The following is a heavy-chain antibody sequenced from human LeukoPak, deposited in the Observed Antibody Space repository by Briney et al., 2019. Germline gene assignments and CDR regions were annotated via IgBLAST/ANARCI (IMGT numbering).Heavy chain of an antibody. J-gene: IGHJ3*02. V-gene: IGHV1-18*01. D-gene: IGHD5/OR15-5a*01. CDR3: ARCLGSVRYQSVPYRGAFDI. CDR1: GYTFTSYG. Sequence: ASVKVSCKASGYTFTSYGISWVRQAPGQGLEWMGWISAYNGNTNYAQKLQGRVTMTTDTSTSTAYMELRSLRSDDTAVYYCARCLGSVRYQSVPYRGAFDIWGQGTMVTVSS. CDR2: ISAYNGNT.